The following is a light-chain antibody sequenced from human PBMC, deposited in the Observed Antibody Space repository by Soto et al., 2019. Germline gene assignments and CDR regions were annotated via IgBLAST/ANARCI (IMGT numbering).Light chain of an antibody. CDR2: DAS. CDR3: QQRTNWPPLFP. CDR1: QSVSSY. Sequence: EIVLTQSPATLSLSPGERAALSCRASQSVSSYLAWYQQKPGQAPRLLIYDASNRATGNPARFSGSGSGTDFPLPISTLDPKDFAVYSCQQRTNWPPLFPFAPGTKVDIK. V-gene: IGKV3-11*01. J-gene: IGKJ3*01.